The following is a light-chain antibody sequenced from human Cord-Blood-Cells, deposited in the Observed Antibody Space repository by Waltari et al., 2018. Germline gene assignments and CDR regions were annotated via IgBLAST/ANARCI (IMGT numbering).Light chain of an antibody. CDR2: KDI. Sequence: SYELTQPPSVSVSPGQTARITCSGDALPKQYAYWYQQKPGQAPVLVIYKDIERPSGIPELFSGSSSGTTVTLTISGVQAEDDADYYCQSADSSGTWVFGGGTKLTVL. J-gene: IGLJ3*02. V-gene: IGLV3-25*03. CDR3: QSADSSGTWV. CDR1: ALPKQY.